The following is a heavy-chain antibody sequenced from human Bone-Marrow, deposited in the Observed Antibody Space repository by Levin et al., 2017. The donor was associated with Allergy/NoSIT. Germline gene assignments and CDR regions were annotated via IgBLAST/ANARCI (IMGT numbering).Heavy chain of an antibody. CDR3: ARHGGYCTTTSYHFNWIDP. CDR1: GGSISSSSYY. V-gene: IGHV4-39*01. J-gene: IGHJ5*02. CDR2: FYHGEST. D-gene: IGHD2-2*03. Sequence: SETLSLICTVSGGSISSSSYYWGWVRQPPGKGLEWIGSFYHGESTQYNPSLKSRVTISVDMSKNQFSLKFNSVTAADRAVYYCARHGGYCTTTSYHFNWIDPWGQGTLVTVSS.